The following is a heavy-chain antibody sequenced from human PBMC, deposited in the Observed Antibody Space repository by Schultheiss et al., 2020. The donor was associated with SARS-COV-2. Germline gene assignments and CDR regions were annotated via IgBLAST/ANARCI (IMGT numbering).Heavy chain of an antibody. V-gene: IGHV1-8*01. D-gene: IGHD1-26*01. CDR3: AVIVGATSNAFDI. CDR1: GYTFTNYD. J-gene: IGHJ3*02. Sequence: ASVKVSCKTSGYTFTNYDISWVRQATGQGLEWMGWMNPKSGDTAYAQKFQGWVTMTRDTSISTAYMELRSLRSDDTAVYYCAVIVGATSNAFDIWGQGTMVTVSS. CDR2: MNPKSGDT.